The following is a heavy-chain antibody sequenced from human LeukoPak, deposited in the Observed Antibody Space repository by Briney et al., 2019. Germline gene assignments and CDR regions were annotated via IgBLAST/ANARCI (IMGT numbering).Heavy chain of an antibody. CDR3: ARNTPKRGSYGYYFDY. CDR1: GGSISGYY. D-gene: IGHD1-26*01. V-gene: IGHV4-4*07. Sequence: SETLSLTCTVSGGSISGYYWTWIRQPAGKGPEWIGRINTSGSTNYNPSLKSRVTMSVDTSKDQFSLNLSSVTAADTAVYYCARNTPKRGSYGYYFDYWGQGSLVTVSS. J-gene: IGHJ4*02. CDR2: INTSGST.